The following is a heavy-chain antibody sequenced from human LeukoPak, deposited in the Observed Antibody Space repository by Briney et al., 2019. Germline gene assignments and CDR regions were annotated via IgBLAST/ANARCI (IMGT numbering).Heavy chain of an antibody. CDR2: MNPNSGNT. Sequence: VASVKVSCKASGYTFTSYDINWVRQATGQGLEWMGWMNPNSGNTGYARKFQGRVTMTRNTSISTAYMELSSLRSEDTAVYYCASSPSFCSSTSCAYGGWFDPWGQGTLVTVSS. J-gene: IGHJ5*02. CDR1: GYTFTSYD. D-gene: IGHD2-2*01. CDR3: ASSPSFCSSTSCAYGGWFDP. V-gene: IGHV1-8*01.